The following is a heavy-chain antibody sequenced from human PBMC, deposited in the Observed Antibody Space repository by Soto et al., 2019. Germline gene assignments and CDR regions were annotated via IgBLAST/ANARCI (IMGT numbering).Heavy chain of an antibody. V-gene: IGHV1-18*01. CDR3: GREACDYYWYFDL. J-gene: IGHJ2*01. Sequence: QVQLVQSGAEVKEPGASVKVSCKTSGYTFSSHGIYWVRQAPGQGLEWMGWISPFSGNTNYEQRFQGRVTLSTDTSTSTAYMELRSLTSDDTAVYYCGREACDYYWYFDLWGRGTPVTVSS. CDR2: ISPFSGNT. D-gene: IGHD4-17*01. CDR1: GYTFSSHG.